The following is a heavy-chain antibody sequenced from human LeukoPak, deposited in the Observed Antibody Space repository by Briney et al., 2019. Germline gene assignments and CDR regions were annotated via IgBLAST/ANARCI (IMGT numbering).Heavy chain of an antibody. J-gene: IGHJ4*02. CDR1: GFTFSSYA. V-gene: IGHV3-30-3*01. D-gene: IGHD6-19*01. CDR2: ISYDGSNK. CDR3: ARVGSSGWYGDYFDY. Sequence: GGSLRLSCAASGFTFSSYAMSWVRQAPGKGLEWVAVISYDGSNKYYADSVKGRFTISRDNSKNTLYLQMNSLRAEDTAVYYCARVGSSGWYGDYFDYWGQGTLVTVSS.